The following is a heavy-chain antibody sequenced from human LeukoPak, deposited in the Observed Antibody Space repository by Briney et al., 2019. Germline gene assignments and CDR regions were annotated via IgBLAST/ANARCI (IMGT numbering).Heavy chain of an antibody. Sequence: GGSLRLSCAASGFTFSSYAMSWVRQAPGKGLEWVSAISGSGGSTYYADSVKGRFTISRDNSKNTLYLQMNSLRAEDTAVYYCARVADSSGWYKGAFDIWGQGTMATVSS. CDR2: ISGSGGST. V-gene: IGHV3-23*01. CDR1: GFTFSSYA. J-gene: IGHJ3*02. D-gene: IGHD6-19*01. CDR3: ARVADSSGWYKGAFDI.